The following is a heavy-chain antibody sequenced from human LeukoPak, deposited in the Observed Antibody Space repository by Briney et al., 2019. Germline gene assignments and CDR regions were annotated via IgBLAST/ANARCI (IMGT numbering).Heavy chain of an antibody. J-gene: IGHJ4*02. D-gene: IGHD5-18*01. CDR2: IWYDGSNK. CDR3: VRRYSYPHDY. V-gene: IGHV3-33*01. CDR1: GFSFSDFG. Sequence: GGSLRLSCAASGFSFSDFGMHCVRQAPGKGLEWVAIIWYDGSNKYYADSVKGRFTISRDNSKNTLYLQMNSLRAEVAAVYYCVRRYSYPHDYWGQGTRVTVSS.